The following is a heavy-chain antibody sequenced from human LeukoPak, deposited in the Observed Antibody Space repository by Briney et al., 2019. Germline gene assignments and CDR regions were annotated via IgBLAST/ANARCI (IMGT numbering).Heavy chain of an antibody. Sequence: PGGSLRLSCAASGFTFRSYVMSWVRQAPGKGLEWVAIISYDGSNEYYADSVKGRFTISRDNSKNTLYLQMNSLRAEDTAVYYCARTLIEYSVSSCYFDYWGQGTLVTVSS. J-gene: IGHJ4*02. CDR1: GFTFRSYV. V-gene: IGHV3-30*03. CDR3: ARTLIEYSVSSCYFDY. D-gene: IGHD6-6*01. CDR2: ISYDGSNE.